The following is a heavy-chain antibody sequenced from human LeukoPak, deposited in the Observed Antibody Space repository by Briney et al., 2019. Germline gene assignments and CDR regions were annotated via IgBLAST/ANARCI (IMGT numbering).Heavy chain of an antibody. CDR2: ISGSGGST. CDR3: AKNWVWFGEYRTLDY. D-gene: IGHD3-10*01. J-gene: IGHJ4*02. Sequence: GGTLRLSCAASGFTFSSYGMSWVRQAPGKGLEWVSAISGSGGSTYYADSVKGRFTISRDNSKNTLYLQMNSLRAEDTAVYYCAKNWVWFGEYRTLDYWGQGTLVTVSS. CDR1: GFTFSSYG. V-gene: IGHV3-23*01.